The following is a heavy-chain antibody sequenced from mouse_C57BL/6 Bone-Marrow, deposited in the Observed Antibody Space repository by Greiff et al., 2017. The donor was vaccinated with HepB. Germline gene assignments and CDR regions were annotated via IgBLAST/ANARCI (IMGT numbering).Heavy chain of an antibody. D-gene: IGHD1-1*01. CDR3: VRHPYYYGSSSDY. J-gene: IGHJ2*01. CDR2: IRSKSNNYAT. CDR1: GFSFNTYA. Sequence: EVQLVESGGGLVQPKGSLKLSCAASGFSFNTYAMNWVRQAPGKGLEWVARIRSKSNNYATYYADSVKDRFTISRDDSESMLYLQMNNLKTEDTAMYYCVRHPYYYGSSSDYWGQGTTLTVSS. V-gene: IGHV10-1*01.